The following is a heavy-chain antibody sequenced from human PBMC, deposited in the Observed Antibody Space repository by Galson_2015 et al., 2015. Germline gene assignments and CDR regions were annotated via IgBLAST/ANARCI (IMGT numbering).Heavy chain of an antibody. Sequence: SLRLSCAASGFTFSSYWMSWVRQAPGKGLEWVANIKQDGSEKYYVDSVKGRFTISRDNAKNSLYLQMNSLRAEDTAVYYCARVPKIFGVVIFPHGMDVWGQGTTVTVSS. CDR2: IKQDGSEK. V-gene: IGHV3-7*01. J-gene: IGHJ6*02. CDR1: GFTFSSYW. CDR3: ARVPKIFGVVIFPHGMDV. D-gene: IGHD3-3*01.